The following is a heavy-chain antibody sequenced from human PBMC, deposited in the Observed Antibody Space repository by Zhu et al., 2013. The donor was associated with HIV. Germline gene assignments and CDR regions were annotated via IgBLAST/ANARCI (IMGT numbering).Heavy chain of an antibody. D-gene: IGHD3-3*01. J-gene: IGHJ4*02. CDR2: ISPYYGNT. Sequence: QVQLVQSGTEVKRPGASVKVSCKASGYIFNHYGITWVRQAPGQGLEWLGWISPYYGNTNYAQKLQGRVTMTTDTSTSTAYMELRSLRSDDTAVYYCARGDFWSGYYLGDYWGQGTLVTVSS. V-gene: IGHV1-18*01. CDR3: ARGDFWSGYYLGDY. CDR1: GYIFNHYG.